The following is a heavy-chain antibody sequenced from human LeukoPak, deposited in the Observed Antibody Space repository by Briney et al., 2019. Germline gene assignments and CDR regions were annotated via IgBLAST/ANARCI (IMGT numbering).Heavy chain of an antibody. CDR3: ARENSSGWFDDY. CDR2: VWYDGSNK. D-gene: IGHD6-19*01. V-gene: IGHV3-33*01. Sequence: GGSLRLSCAASGFTFSSYGMHWVRQAPGKGLEWVAVVWYDGSNKYYADSVKGRFTISRDNSKNTLYLQMNSLRAEDTAVYYCARENSSGWFDDYWGQGTLVTVSS. CDR1: GFTFSSYG. J-gene: IGHJ4*02.